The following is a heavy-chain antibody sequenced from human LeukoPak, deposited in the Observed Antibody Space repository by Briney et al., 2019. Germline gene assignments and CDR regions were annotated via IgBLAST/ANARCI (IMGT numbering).Heavy chain of an antibody. CDR2: INHSGST. Sequence: PSETLSHTCAVYGGSFSGYYWSWIRQPPGKGLEWIGEINHSGSTNYNPSLKSRVTISVDTSKNQFSLKLSSVTAADTAVYYCARTIDGEWLGYFDYWGQGTLVTVSS. CDR3: ARTIDGEWLGYFDY. V-gene: IGHV4-34*01. J-gene: IGHJ4*02. D-gene: IGHD6-19*01. CDR1: GGSFSGYY.